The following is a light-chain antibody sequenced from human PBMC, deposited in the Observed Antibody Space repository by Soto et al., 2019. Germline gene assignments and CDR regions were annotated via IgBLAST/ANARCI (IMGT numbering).Light chain of an antibody. CDR2: WAS. V-gene: IGKV4-1*01. Sequence: DIVMTQSPDSLAVSLGERATINCKSSQSVLYSSNNKNYLSWYQQRPGQPPKRLIYWASIRESGVPDRFSGSGSGTDFTLTISSLQAEDVAVYYCHHYYNTPPTFGGGTKVDIK. J-gene: IGKJ4*01. CDR1: QSVLYSSNNKNY. CDR3: HHYYNTPPT.